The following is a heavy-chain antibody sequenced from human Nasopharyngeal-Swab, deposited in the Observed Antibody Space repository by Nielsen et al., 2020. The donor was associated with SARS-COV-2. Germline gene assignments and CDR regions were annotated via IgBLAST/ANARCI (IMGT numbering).Heavy chain of an antibody. Sequence: WIRQPRGEGLEWIGYIYYSGSTNYNPSLKSRVTISVDTSKNQFSLKLSSVTAADTAVYYCARVVMVYAIYWFDPWGQGTLVTVSS. J-gene: IGHJ5*02. V-gene: IGHV4-59*01. CDR2: IYYSGST. D-gene: IGHD2-8*01. CDR3: ARVVMVYAIYWFDP.